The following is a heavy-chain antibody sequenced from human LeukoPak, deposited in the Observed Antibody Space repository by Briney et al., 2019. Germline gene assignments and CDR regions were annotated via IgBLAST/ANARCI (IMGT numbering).Heavy chain of an antibody. CDR1: GGSISSYY. CDR2: IYYSGST. Sequence: EPSETLSLTCTVSGGSISSYYWSWIRQPPGKGLEWIGYIYYSGSTHYNPSLKSRVTISVDTSKNPFSLKLSSVTGAGSAVYYCARDLDLTRYAFDIWGQGTMVTVSS. J-gene: IGHJ3*02. V-gene: IGHV4-59*01. CDR3: ARDLDLTRYAFDI. D-gene: IGHD3-16*01.